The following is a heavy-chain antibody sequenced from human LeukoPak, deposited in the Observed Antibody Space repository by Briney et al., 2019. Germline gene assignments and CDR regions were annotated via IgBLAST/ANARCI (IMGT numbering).Heavy chain of an antibody. CDR2: ISYSGST. CDR1: GGSISSYY. J-gene: IGHJ2*01. D-gene: IGHD6-19*01. CDR3: ARQVAVAGILYWYFDL. V-gene: IGHV4-59*08. Sequence: SETLSLTCTVSGGSISSYYWSWIRQPPGKGLEWVGYISYSGSTNYRPSLKSRLSISIDTFKNQFSLNLSSVTAADTAVYYCARQVAVAGILYWYFDLWGRGTPVTVSS.